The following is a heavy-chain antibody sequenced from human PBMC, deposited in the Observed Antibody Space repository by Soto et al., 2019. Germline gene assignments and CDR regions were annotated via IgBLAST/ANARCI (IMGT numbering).Heavy chain of an antibody. Sequence: EVQLLESGGGLVQPGGSLRLSCVGSGFTFINYAMNWVRQTPGKGLEWVSGISGGGDRTFDADSVKGRFTISRDNSKNTVNLQMNSLRADDTAVYYCAREVLCSTSRPDWWYFDLCGRGTLVTVSS. D-gene: IGHD2-2*01. CDR3: AREVLCSTSRPDWWYFDL. CDR1: GFTFINYA. CDR2: ISGGGDRT. J-gene: IGHJ2*01. V-gene: IGHV3-23*01.